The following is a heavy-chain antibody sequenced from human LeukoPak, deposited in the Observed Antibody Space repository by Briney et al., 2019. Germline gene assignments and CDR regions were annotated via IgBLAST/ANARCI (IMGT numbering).Heavy chain of an antibody. Sequence: PSDTLSLTCAVYGGSFSGYYWSWIRQPPGKGLEWIGEINHSGSTNYNPSLKCRVTISVDTSKNQFSLTLSSVNAADTAVYYCARGSRWFDPWGQGTLVTVSS. J-gene: IGHJ5*02. CDR2: INHSGST. V-gene: IGHV4-34*01. CDR1: GGSFSGYY. CDR3: ARGSRWFDP.